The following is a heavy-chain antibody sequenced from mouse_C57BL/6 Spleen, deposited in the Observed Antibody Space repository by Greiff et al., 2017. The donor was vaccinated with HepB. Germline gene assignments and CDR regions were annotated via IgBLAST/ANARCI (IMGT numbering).Heavy chain of an antibody. J-gene: IGHJ2*01. CDR2: IDPSDSET. Sequence: VQLQQPGAELVRPGSSVKLSCKASGYTFTSYWMHWVKQRPIQGLEWIGNIDPSDSETHYNQKFKDKATLTVDKSSSTAYMQRSSLTSEDSAVYYCARRDWGDYWGQGTTLTVSS. V-gene: IGHV1-52*01. CDR3: ARRDWGDY. CDR1: GYTFTSYW. D-gene: IGHD4-1*01.